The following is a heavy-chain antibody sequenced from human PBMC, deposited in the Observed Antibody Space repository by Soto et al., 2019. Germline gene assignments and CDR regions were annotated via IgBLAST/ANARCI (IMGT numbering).Heavy chain of an antibody. CDR3: ARDLSSGWFAH. CDR2: MNVYNGHT. D-gene: IGHD6-19*01. CDR1: GYIFNNYA. J-gene: IGHJ5*02. V-gene: IGHV1-18*01. Sequence: QVQLVQSGAEVKKPGASVKVSCKACGYIFNNYAISWVRQAPGQGLEWMGWMNVYNGHTKYAQKVQGRLTMTTDTSTSTAYMELRNLRSDDTAVYYCARDLSSGWFAHWGQGTLVTVSS.